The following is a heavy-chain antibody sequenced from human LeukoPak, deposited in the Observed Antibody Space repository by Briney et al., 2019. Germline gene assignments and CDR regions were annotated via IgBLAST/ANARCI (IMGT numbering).Heavy chain of an antibody. CDR1: GYTFTAYN. Sequence: ASVTVSCTASGYTFTAYNMHWVRQAPGQGPEWVGWMSPDSGGTNYAQKFQGRVTMTRDTSITTAYMELTRLTSDDTAVYYCIRDLYMAAASPDCWGQGTLVTVSS. D-gene: IGHD6-13*01. J-gene: IGHJ4*02. V-gene: IGHV1-2*02. CDR3: IRDLYMAAASPDC. CDR2: MSPDSGGT.